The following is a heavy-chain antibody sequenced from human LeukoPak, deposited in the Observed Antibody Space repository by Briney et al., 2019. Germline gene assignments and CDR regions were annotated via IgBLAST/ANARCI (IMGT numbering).Heavy chain of an antibody. Sequence: NPGGSLRLSCAASGFIFSSYSMNWVRQAPGKGLEWVSSISSSSSYIYYADSVKGRFTISRDNAKNSLYLQMNSLRAEDTAVYYCARDRGGGDGMDVWGQGTTVTVSS. CDR1: GFIFSSYS. V-gene: IGHV3-21*01. CDR3: ARDRGGGDGMDV. J-gene: IGHJ6*02. D-gene: IGHD3-10*01. CDR2: ISSSSSYI.